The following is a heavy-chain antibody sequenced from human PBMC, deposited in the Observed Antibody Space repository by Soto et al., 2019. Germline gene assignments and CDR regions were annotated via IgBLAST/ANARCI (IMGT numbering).Heavy chain of an antibody. Sequence: QVQLVESGGGVVQPGRSLRLSCAASGFTFSSYGMHWVRQAPGKGLEWVAVIWYDGSNKYYADSVKGRFTISRDNSKNTLYLQMNGRRAEDTDVYYCARGYSGYDTGIEYWGQGTLVTVSS. CDR1: GFTFSSYG. CDR2: IWYDGSNK. CDR3: ARGYSGYDTGIEY. J-gene: IGHJ4*02. D-gene: IGHD5-12*01. V-gene: IGHV3-33*01.